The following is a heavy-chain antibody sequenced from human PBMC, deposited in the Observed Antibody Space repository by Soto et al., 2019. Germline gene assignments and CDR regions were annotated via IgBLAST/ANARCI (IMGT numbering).Heavy chain of an antibody. CDR2: MYYTGSA. D-gene: IGHD5-18*01. CDR3: ARVGSRYGANASDI. J-gene: IGHJ3*02. V-gene: IGHV4-31*03. Sequence: QVQLQESGPGPVEPSQTLSLTCTVSGASINSGGYYWSWIRQHPGKVLDWIGYMYYTGSAYYNPSLKSRLTISGVTSKNPFSLKLSSVSAADTAVYYCARVGSRYGANASDIWGSGTMVTVSS. CDR1: GASINSGGYY.